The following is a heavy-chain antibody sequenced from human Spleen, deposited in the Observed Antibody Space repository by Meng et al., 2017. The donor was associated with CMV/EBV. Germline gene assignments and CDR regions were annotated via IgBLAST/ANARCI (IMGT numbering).Heavy chain of an antibody. D-gene: IGHD3-16*01. CDR3: AREDWRYDGGGNFDY. V-gene: IGHV3-23*03. J-gene: IGHJ4*02. Sequence: GESLKISCAASGFTFSSYAMSWVRQAPGKGLEWVSVIYSGGSSTYYADSVKGRFTISRDNSKNTLYLQMNSLRAEDTAVYYCAREDWRYDGGGNFDYWGQGTLVTVSS. CDR2: IYSGGSST. CDR1: GFTFSSYA.